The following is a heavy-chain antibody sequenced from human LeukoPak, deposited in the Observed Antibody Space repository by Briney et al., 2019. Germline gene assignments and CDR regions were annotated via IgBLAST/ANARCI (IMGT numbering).Heavy chain of an antibody. V-gene: IGHV3-9*01. CDR1: GFTFDDYA. J-gene: IGHJ4*02. CDR2: ISWNSGSI. Sequence: GRSLRLSCAASGFTFDDYAMHWVRQAPGKGLEWVSGISWNSGSIGYADSAKGRFTNSRDNAKNSLYLQMNSLRAENTALYYCAKDTWFDDWGQGTLVTVSS. CDR3: AKDTWFDD.